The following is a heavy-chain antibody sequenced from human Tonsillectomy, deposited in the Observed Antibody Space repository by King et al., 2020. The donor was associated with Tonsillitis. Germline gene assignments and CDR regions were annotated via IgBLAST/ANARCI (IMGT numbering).Heavy chain of an antibody. CDR3: ARRSIVGATTFDY. CDR1: GFTFSDYS. Sequence: VQLVESGGGLVQPGGSLSLSCAASGFTFSDYSMNWVRQAPGKGLEWISYISSSSSTIYYADSVKGRFTISRDNAKNSLYLQMNSLRDEDTAVYYCARRSIVGATTFDYWGQGTLVTVSS. J-gene: IGHJ4*02. CDR2: ISSSSSTI. D-gene: IGHD1-26*01. V-gene: IGHV3-48*02.